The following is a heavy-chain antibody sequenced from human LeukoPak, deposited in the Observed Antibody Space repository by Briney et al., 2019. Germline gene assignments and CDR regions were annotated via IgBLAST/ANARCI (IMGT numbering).Heavy chain of an antibody. CDR1: GFTFSDYY. CDR3: ARDPSDYDFWSGYYTPYYYYMDV. V-gene: IGHV3-11*04. CDR2: ISSSGSTI. Sequence: GGSLRLSCAASGFTFSDYYMSWIRQAPGKGLEWVSYISSSGSTIYYADSVKGRFTISRDNAKNSLYLQMNSLRAEDTAVYYCARDPSDYDFWSGYYTPYYYYMDVWGKGTAVTVSS. J-gene: IGHJ6*03. D-gene: IGHD3-3*01.